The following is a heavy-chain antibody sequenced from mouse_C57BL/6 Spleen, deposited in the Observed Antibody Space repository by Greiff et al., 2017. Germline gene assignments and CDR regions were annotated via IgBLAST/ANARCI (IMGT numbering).Heavy chain of an antibody. Sequence: QVQLKESGAELMKPGASVKLSCKATGYTFTGYWIEWVKQRPGHGLEWIGEILPGSGSTNYNEKFKGKATFTADTSSNTAYMQLSSLTTEDSAIYYCARTPYYSNYVPYYYAMDYWGQGTSVTVSS. J-gene: IGHJ4*01. CDR3: ARTPYYSNYVPYYYAMDY. CDR1: GYTFTGYW. CDR2: ILPGSGST. D-gene: IGHD2-5*01. V-gene: IGHV1-9*01.